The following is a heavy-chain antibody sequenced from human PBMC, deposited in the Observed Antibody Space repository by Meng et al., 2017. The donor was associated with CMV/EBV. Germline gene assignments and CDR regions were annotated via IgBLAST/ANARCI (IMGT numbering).Heavy chain of an antibody. Sequence: GGSLRLSCAASGFTFSSYEMNWVRQAPGKGLEWVSYISSSGSTKYYADSVKGRFTISRDNAKNSLYLQMNSLRAEDTAVYYCARMGRFLEWLSPLDYWGQGTLVTVSS. V-gene: IGHV3-48*03. CDR3: ARMGRFLEWLSPLDY. D-gene: IGHD3-3*01. CDR2: ISSSGSTK. CDR1: GFTFSSYE. J-gene: IGHJ4*02.